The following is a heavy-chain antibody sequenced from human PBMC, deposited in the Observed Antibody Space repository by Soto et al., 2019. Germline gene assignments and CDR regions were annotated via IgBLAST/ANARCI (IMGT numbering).Heavy chain of an antibody. D-gene: IGHD6-19*01. Sequence: ASVKVSCKASGYTFTSYYMHWVRQAPGQGLEWMGIINPSGGSTSYAQKFQGRVTMTRDTSTSTVYMELSSLRSEDTAVYYCARGHSSDRYFVAFDIWGQGTMVTVSS. J-gene: IGHJ3*02. V-gene: IGHV1-46*01. CDR3: ARGHSSDRYFVAFDI. CDR2: INPSGGST. CDR1: GYTFTSYY.